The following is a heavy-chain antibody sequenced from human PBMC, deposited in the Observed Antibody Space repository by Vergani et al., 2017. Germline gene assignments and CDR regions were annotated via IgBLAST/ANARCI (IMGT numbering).Heavy chain of an antibody. D-gene: IGHD3-10*01. J-gene: IGHJ6*02. CDR1: GYTFTSYY. Sequence: QVQLVQSGAEVKKPGASVKVSCKASGYTFTSYYMHWVRQAPGQGLEWMGIINPSGGSTYYADSVKGRFTIARDNSKNTLYLQMNSLRAEDTAVYYCAKDRFPVVWFGEFTRRVYYYGMDVWGQGTTVTVSS. CDR2: INPSGGST. CDR3: AKDRFPVVWFGEFTRRVYYYGMDV. V-gene: IGHV1-46*04.